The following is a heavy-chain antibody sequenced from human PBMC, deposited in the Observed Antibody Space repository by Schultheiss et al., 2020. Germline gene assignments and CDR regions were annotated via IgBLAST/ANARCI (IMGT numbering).Heavy chain of an antibody. V-gene: IGHV1-46*01. Sequence: ASVKVSCKASGYTFTSYYMHWVRQAPGQGLEWMGIINPSGGSTSYAQKFQGRVTMTRDTSTSTVYMELSSLRSEDTAVYYCARDPNCTGGVCSGWFDPWGQGTLVTVYS. CDR1: GYTFTSYY. CDR3: ARDPNCTGGVCSGWFDP. J-gene: IGHJ5*02. CDR2: INPSGGST. D-gene: IGHD2-8*02.